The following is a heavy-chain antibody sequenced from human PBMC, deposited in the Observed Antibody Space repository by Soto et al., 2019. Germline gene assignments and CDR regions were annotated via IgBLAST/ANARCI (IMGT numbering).Heavy chain of an antibody. CDR1: GGTFSSYA. Sequence: QVQLVQSGAEVKKPGSSVKVSCKASGGTFSSYAISWVRQAPGQGLEWMGGIIPIFGTANYAQKFQGRVTITAEESTITAYMALRSLRSEDTAVYYCSRRHKIRFWFAPWGQGTLVTVSS. V-gene: IGHV1-69*01. CDR2: IIPIFGTA. D-gene: IGHD3-16*01. CDR3: SRRHKIRFWFAP. J-gene: IGHJ5*02.